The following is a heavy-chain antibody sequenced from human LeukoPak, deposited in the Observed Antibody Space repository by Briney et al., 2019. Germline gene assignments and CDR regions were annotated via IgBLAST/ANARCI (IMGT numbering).Heavy chain of an antibody. CDR3: ARVGYSSGWSDY. V-gene: IGHV1-2*06. Sequence: ASVKVSCKASGYTFTGYYMHWVRQAPGQGLEWMGRINPNSGGTNYAQKFQGRVTMTRDTSISTAYMELSRLRSDDTAVYYRARVGYSSGWSDYWGQGTLVTVSS. D-gene: IGHD6-19*01. CDR2: INPNSGGT. J-gene: IGHJ4*02. CDR1: GYTFTGYY.